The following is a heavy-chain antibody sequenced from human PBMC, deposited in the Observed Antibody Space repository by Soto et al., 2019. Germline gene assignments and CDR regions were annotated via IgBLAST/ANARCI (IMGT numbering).Heavy chain of an antibody. CDR2: ISVDGGST. D-gene: IGHD3-22*01. V-gene: IGHV3-30*14. CDR1: GFTFSTYV. CDR3: AREDESSGHAGTFKH. Sequence: QVQLVESGGGVVQPGRSLRLSCIASGFTFSTYVMHWVRQAPGEGLEWVAGISVDGGSTHYPDSLKGRFTISRDNAKNTVYLQMDSLTVEETIVYYCAREDESSGHAGTFKHWGQGTLVTVSS. J-gene: IGHJ1*01.